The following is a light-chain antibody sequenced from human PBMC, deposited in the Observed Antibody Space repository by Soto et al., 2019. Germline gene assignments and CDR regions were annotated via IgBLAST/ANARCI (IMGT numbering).Light chain of an antibody. CDR2: AAS. CDR3: QQYYSYPLT. CDR1: QCISSY. J-gene: IGKJ4*01. V-gene: IGKV1-8*01. Sequence: AIRMTHSPSSLSSSTVDRVTIACRASQCISSYLAWYQQKPGKAPKLLIYAASTLQSGVPSRFSGSGSGTDFTLTISCLQSEDFATYYCQQYYSYPLTFGGGTKVDIK.